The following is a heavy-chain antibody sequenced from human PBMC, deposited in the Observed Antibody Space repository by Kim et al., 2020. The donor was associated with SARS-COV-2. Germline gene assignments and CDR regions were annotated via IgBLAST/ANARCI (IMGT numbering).Heavy chain of an antibody. J-gene: IGHJ6*02. V-gene: IGHV3-7*04. CDR3: ARLMTTVYVPRYYYYGMDV. D-gene: IGHD4-17*01. Sequence: GRFTISRDNAKNSLYLQMNSLRAEDTAVYYCARLMTTVYVPRYYYYGMDVWGQGTTVTVSS.